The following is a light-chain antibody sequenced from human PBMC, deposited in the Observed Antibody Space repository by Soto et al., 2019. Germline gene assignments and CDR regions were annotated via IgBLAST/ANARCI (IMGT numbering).Light chain of an antibody. CDR1: QSVSSSS. J-gene: IGKJ1*01. V-gene: IGKV3-20*01. CDR3: QQYGSSPRT. CDR2: AAS. Sequence: EIVLTQSPGTLSLSPGERGTLSCRASQSVSSSSLAWYQQKPGQAPRLLIYAASARATGIPDRFGGSGSGTDFTLTINRLEPEDFAVYYCQQYGSSPRTFGQGTKVEIK.